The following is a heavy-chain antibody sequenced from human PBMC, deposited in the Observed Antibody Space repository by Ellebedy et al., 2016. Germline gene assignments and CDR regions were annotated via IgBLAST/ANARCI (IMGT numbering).Heavy chain of an antibody. CDR3: AAARLLRGATGFFDA. V-gene: IGHV3-11*03. Sequence: GESLKISXEASGFAFGDHFMTWIRQAPGKGLEWVSDLSEVSSWIRYADSVKGRFTISRDNAKNSLYLEMTDLRVDDTAVYYCAAARLLRGATGFFDAWGPGTTVTVSS. J-gene: IGHJ6*02. CDR1: GFAFGDHF. D-gene: IGHD1-26*01. CDR2: LSEVSSWI.